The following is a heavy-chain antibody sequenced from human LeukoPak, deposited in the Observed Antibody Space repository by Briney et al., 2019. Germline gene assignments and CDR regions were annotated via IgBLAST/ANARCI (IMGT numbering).Heavy chain of an antibody. CDR2: IKQDGSEK. CDR1: GFTFSSYW. D-gene: IGHD6-13*01. Sequence: GGSLRLSCAASGFTFSSYWMSWVRQAPGKGLEWVANIKQDGSEKYYVDSVKGRFTISRDNAKNSLYLQMNSLRAEDTAVYYCARVPRYSSSWYYYYYGMDVWGQGTTVTVSS. CDR3: ARVPRYSSSWYYYYYGMDV. V-gene: IGHV3-7*03. J-gene: IGHJ6*02.